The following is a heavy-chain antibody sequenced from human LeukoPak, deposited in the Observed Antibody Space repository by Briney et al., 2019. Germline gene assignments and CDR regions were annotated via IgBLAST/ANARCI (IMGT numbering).Heavy chain of an antibody. J-gene: IGHJ4*02. V-gene: IGHV3-33*01. Sequence: GGSLRLSCAASGFTFSSYGMHWVRQAPGKGLEWVAVIWYDGSNKYYADSVKGRFTISRDNSKNTLYLQMNSLRAEDTAVYYCARSYYDSSRGAFFSYYFEYWGQGTLVTVSS. CDR1: GFTFSSYG. CDR3: ARSYYDSSRGAFFSYYFEY. D-gene: IGHD3-22*01. CDR2: IWYDGSNK.